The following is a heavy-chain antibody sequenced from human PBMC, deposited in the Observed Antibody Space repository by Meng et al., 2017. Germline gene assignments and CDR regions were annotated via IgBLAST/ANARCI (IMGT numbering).Heavy chain of an antibody. D-gene: IGHD3-9*01. J-gene: IGHJ4*02. Sequence: ASVTVSCQTSGYSFTRFALHWVRQAPGQRLEWMGWINGGNGNTKYSQKFQDRVTITRDTSASTAYMELSSLRSEDTAVYFCARGNYDILTRYYIILDFWAQGTLVTVSS. CDR2: INGGNGNT. CDR3: ARGNYDILTRYYIILDF. V-gene: IGHV1-3*01. CDR1: GYSFTRFA.